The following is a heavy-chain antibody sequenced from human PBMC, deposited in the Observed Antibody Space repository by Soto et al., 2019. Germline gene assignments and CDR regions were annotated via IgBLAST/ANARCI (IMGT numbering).Heavy chain of an antibody. D-gene: IGHD2-15*01. J-gene: IGHJ5*02. V-gene: IGHV4-4*07. CDR3: ARSATGGLNWFGP. Sequence: QVQLQESGPGLVKPSETLSLTCIVSGGSISSYYWSWIRQPAGKGLEWIGRIYSSGSTNYNPSLKGRVTLPVDTYNSHFSLKLSSVTAADTAVYYCARSATGGLNWFGPWGQGTLVTVSS. CDR1: GGSISSYY. CDR2: IYSSGST.